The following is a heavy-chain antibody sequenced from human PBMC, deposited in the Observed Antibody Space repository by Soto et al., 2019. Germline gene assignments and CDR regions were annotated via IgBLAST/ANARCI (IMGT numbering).Heavy chain of an antibody. J-gene: IGHJ6*02. Sequence: VQSGAEGKKPGASVMVSCKASGYTFTTYAIHWVRQAPGQRLEWMGWINGGNGQTKYSQQFQGRLTFTRDSSASTAYMDLRSLSSEDTAVYYCVRDNGYQVLWAWGPGTTVTVS. V-gene: IGHV1-3*01. CDR1: GYTFTTYA. D-gene: IGHD2-2*01. CDR3: VRDNGYQVLWA. CDR2: INGGNGQT.